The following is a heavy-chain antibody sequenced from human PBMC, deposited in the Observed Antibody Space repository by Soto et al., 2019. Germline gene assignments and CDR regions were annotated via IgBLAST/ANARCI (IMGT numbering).Heavy chain of an antibody. CDR3: ARGYYDNSGNYRKTIFDY. CDR2: IYYGGTT. CDR1: GGSISSYY. J-gene: IGHJ4*02. Sequence: PSETLSLTCAVSGGSISSYYWNWIRQPPGKGLEWIGYIYYGGTTNYNPSHKSRLTISVDTSKKQFSLKLNSVTAADTAVYYCARGYYDNSGNYRKTIFDYWGQGTLVTVSS. D-gene: IGHD3-22*01. V-gene: IGHV4-59*01.